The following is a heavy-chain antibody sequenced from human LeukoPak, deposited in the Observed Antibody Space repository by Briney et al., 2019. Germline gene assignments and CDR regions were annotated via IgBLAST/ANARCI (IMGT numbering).Heavy chain of an antibody. CDR3: AGIRNYYDSSGYYQFDP. Sequence: GASVKVSCKASGGTFSSYAISWVRQAPGQGLEWMGGIIPIFGTANYAQKFQGRVTITADESTSTAYMELSSLRSEDTAVYYCAGIRNYYDSSGYYQFDPWGQGTLVTVSS. D-gene: IGHD3-22*01. J-gene: IGHJ5*02. CDR1: GGTFSSYA. CDR2: IIPIFGTA. V-gene: IGHV1-69*01.